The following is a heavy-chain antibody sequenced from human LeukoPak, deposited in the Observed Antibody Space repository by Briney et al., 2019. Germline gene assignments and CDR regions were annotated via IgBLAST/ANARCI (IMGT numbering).Heavy chain of an antibody. J-gene: IGHJ4*02. Sequence: SETLSLTCTASGGSISSYYWSWIRQPPGKGLEWIGYIYHSGSTNYNPSLTSRVAISVDTSKNQFSLKVRSVTAADTAVYYCARGSYFGSGSRFDYWGRGTLVTVSS. CDR3: ARGSYFGSGSRFDY. CDR2: IYHSGST. CDR1: GGSISSYY. D-gene: IGHD3-10*01. V-gene: IGHV4-59*01.